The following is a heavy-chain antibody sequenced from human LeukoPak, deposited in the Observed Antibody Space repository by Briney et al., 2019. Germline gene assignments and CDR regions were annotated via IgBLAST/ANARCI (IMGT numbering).Heavy chain of an antibody. J-gene: IGHJ4*02. CDR1: GGSLSSGDYY. V-gene: IGHV4-30-4*01. Sequence: SQTLSLTCTVSGGSLSSGDYYWSWIRQPPGKGLEWIGYIYYSGSTYYNPSLKSRVTISVDTSKNQFSLKLSSVTAADTAVYYCARRVLQYGSGSFYDYWGQGTLVTVSS. CDR3: ARRVLQYGSGSFYDY. D-gene: IGHD3-10*01. CDR2: IYYSGST.